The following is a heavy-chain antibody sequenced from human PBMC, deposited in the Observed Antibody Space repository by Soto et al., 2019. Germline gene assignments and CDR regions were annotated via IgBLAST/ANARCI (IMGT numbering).Heavy chain of an antibody. Sequence: SETLSLTCTVSGGSVSSYYWSRIRQPPGKGLEWIGYIYYSGSTNYNPSLKSRVTISVDTSKNQFSLKLSSVTAADTAVYYCARSDGRYWGQGTLVTVSS. CDR3: ARSDGRY. CDR2: IYYSGST. V-gene: IGHV4-59*02. CDR1: GGSVSSYY. J-gene: IGHJ4*02.